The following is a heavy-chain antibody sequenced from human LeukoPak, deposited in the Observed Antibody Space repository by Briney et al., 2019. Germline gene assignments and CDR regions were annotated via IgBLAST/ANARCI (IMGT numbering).Heavy chain of an antibody. CDR2: ISYDGIYK. CDR3: ARDAHTSSGSYWGGVDYYYGLDV. D-gene: IGHD3-10*01. CDR1: GSTFSRYA. Sequence: GGSLRLSCADSGSTFSRYAMHWVRQAPGKGLEWVSVISYDGIYKYYADSVKGRFTISRDNSKNTLYLQMNSLRAEDTAVYYCARDAHTSSGSYWGGVDYYYGLDVWGQGTTVTVSS. V-gene: IGHV3-30*14. J-gene: IGHJ6*02.